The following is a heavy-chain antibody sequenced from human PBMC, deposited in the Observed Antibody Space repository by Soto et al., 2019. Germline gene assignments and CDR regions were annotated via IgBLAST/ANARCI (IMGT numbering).Heavy chain of an antibody. CDR3: ARERPDGARLDP. D-gene: IGHD6-6*01. Sequence: QVQLQESGPGLVKPSQTLSLTCTVSGGSISSGDYYWSWIRQPPGKGLEWIGYIYHSGSTYYNPSRRGRVTISVDASKTQFALKLSSVTAADTAVYYCARERPDGARLDPWGQGTLVTVSS. J-gene: IGHJ5*02. V-gene: IGHV4-30-4*01. CDR1: GGSISSGDYY. CDR2: IYHSGST.